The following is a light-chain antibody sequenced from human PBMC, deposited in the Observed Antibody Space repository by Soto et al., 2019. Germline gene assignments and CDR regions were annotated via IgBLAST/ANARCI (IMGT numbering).Light chain of an antibody. CDR2: DTS. CDR3: QQRINWPIT. Sequence: EIVLTQSPATLSLSPGERATLSCRASQSISSFLAWYQQKPGQAPRLLIYDTSNRATGIPARFSGSGSGTDLTLTISSLDPEDFAVYYCQQRINWPITFGQGTRLEIK. J-gene: IGKJ5*01. V-gene: IGKV3-11*01. CDR1: QSISSF.